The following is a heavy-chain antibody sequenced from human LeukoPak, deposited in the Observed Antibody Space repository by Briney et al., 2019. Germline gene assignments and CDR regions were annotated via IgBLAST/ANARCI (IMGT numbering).Heavy chain of an antibody. CDR1: GFTFSNYA. CDR2: IRADGSEK. Sequence: GGSLRLSCAVSGFTFSNYAMNWVRQAPGKGLEWVSFIRADGSEKNYAGSVKGRFTISRDNSKNTLYVQMNSLRADDTAVYYCAKHDSSSVYWGQGTLVTVSS. CDR3: AKHDSSSVY. J-gene: IGHJ4*02. V-gene: IGHV3-30*02. D-gene: IGHD3-22*01.